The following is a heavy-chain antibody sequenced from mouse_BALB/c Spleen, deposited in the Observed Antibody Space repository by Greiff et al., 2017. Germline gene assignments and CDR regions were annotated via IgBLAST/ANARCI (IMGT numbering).Heavy chain of an antibody. V-gene: IGHV1-14*01. Sequence: EVQLVESGPELVKPGASVKMSCKASGYTFTSYVMHWVKQKPGQGLEWIGYINPYNDGTKYNEKFKGKATLTSDKSSSTAYMELSSLTSEDSAVYYCARGHIYYGNYGYAMDYWGQGTSVTVSS. CDR3: ARGHIYYGNYGYAMDY. CDR2: INPYNDGT. CDR1: GYTFTSYV. J-gene: IGHJ4*01. D-gene: IGHD2-1*01.